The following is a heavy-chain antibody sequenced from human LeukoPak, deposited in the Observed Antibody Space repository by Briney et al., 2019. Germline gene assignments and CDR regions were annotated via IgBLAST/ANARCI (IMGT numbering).Heavy chain of an antibody. Sequence: SETLSLTCVVYGDSFSGYYWTWLRQPPGKGLEWIGEIIDTGSTKYNSSLKSRVTISVDTSKNEFSLNLTSVTAADTAIYYCARGLASGYPPIPFDYWGQGTLVTVSS. V-gene: IGHV4-34*12. CDR3: ARGLASGYPPIPFDY. D-gene: IGHD3-3*01. CDR1: GDSFSGYY. CDR2: IIDTGST. J-gene: IGHJ4*02.